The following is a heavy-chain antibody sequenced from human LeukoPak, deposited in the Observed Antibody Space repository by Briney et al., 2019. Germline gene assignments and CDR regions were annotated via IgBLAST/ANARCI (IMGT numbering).Heavy chain of an antibody. V-gene: IGHV3-33*01. CDR1: GFTFSTYG. CDR3: AREEGADGTSGINS. CDR2: IWYNGNNK. Sequence: PGRSLRLSCAAFGFTFSTYGMHWVRQAPGKGLEWVSDIWYNGNNKYYADSVKGRFTISRDNSKKTVYLQMNSLRVEDTAVYYCAREEGADGTSGINSWGQGTLVIVSS. J-gene: IGHJ4*02. D-gene: IGHD4-23*01.